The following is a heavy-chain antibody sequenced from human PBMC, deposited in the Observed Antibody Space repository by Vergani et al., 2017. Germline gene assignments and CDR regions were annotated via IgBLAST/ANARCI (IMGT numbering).Heavy chain of an antibody. CDR3: ARDLVGGSYPDY. CDR1: GFSFPGYA. J-gene: IGHJ4*02. D-gene: IGHD1-26*01. Sequence: EVQLLESGGGLVQPGGSLRLSCEASGFSFPGYAMSWVRQAPGKGLEWVSGISWNSGAVDYADSVRGRFTISRDNAKNSLFLEMNSLRAEDTAVYYCARDLVGGSYPDYWGQGTLVTVSS. CDR2: ISWNSGAV. V-gene: IGHV3-9*01.